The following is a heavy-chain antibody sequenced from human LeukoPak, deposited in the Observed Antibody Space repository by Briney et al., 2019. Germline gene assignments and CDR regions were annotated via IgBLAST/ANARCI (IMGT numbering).Heavy chain of an antibody. V-gene: IGHV4-34*01. Sequence: SETLSLTCAVYGGSFSGYYWSWIRQPPGKGLEWIGEINHSGSTSYNPSLKSRVTISVDTSKNQFSLKLSSVTAADTAVYYCARRLWFEFDYWGQGTLVTVSS. CDR1: GGSFSGYY. D-gene: IGHD3-10*01. CDR3: ARRLWFEFDY. CDR2: INHSGST. J-gene: IGHJ4*02.